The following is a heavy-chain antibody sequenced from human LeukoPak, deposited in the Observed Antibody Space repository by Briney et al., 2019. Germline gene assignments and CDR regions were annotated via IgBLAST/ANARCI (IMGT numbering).Heavy chain of an antibody. Sequence: ASVKVSCKASGYTFTSYGISWVRQAPGQGLEWMGWISAYNGNTNYAQKLQGRVTMTTDTSTSTAYMELRSLRSDDTAVYYCARDRGVKGYYDSSGYYNFDYWGQGTLVTVSS. V-gene: IGHV1-18*01. CDR1: GYTFTSYG. J-gene: IGHJ4*02. D-gene: IGHD3-22*01. CDR2: ISAYNGNT. CDR3: ARDRGVKGYYDSSGYYNFDY.